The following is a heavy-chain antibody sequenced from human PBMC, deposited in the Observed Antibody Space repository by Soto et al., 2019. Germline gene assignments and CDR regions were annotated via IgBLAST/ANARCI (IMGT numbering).Heavy chain of an antibody. J-gene: IGHJ4*02. V-gene: IGHV1-2*04. CDR2: INPNSDGT. CDR3: ATQRDYGDYGAFDY. D-gene: IGHD4-17*01. CDR1: GYTFTGYY. Sequence: QVQLVQSGAEVTKPGASVKVSCKASGYTFTGYYMHWVRQAPGQGLEWMGWINPNSDGTNYAKKFQGWVTMTRDTSISTAYMELSRLRPDDTAGYYCATQRDYGDYGAFDYRGQGTLVTVTS.